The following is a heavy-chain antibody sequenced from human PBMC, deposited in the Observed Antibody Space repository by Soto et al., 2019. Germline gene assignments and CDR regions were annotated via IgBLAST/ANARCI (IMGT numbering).Heavy chain of an antibody. Sequence: SDTLSLTCTVSGGSLSSGGYYWSWIRQHPGKGLEWIGYIYYSGSTYYNPSLKSRVTISVDTSKNQFSLKLSSVTAADTAVYYCEREMSSRGHNWFDPWRQGTLVTVSS. CDR2: IYYSGST. V-gene: IGHV4-31*03. CDR3: EREMSSRGHNWFDP. J-gene: IGHJ5*02. CDR1: GGSLSSGGYY.